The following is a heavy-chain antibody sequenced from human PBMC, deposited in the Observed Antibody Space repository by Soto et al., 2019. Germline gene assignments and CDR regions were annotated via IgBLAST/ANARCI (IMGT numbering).Heavy chain of an antibody. J-gene: IGHJ4*02. CDR1: GFTFSSYG. CDR2: IWYDGSNK. CDR3: ARDEGSGSYYNPPGY. V-gene: IGHV3-33*01. D-gene: IGHD3-10*01. Sequence: GGSLRLSCAASGFTFSSYGMHWVRQAPGKGLEWVAVIWYDGSNKYYADSVKGRFTISRDNSKNTLYLQMNSLRAEDTAVYYCARDEGSGSYYNPPGYWGQGTLVTVSS.